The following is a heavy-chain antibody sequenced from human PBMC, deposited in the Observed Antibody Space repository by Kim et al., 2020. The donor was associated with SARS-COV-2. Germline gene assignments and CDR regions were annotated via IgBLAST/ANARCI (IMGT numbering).Heavy chain of an antibody. CDR1: GFTFSSYS. CDR3: ARGPIPYGSGRGWAFDI. Sequence: GGSLRLSCAASGFTFSSYSMNWVRQAPGKGLEWVSSISSSSSYIYYADSVKGRFTISRDNAENSLYLQMNSLRAEDTAVYYCARGPIPYGSGRGWAFDIWGQGTMVTVSS. CDR2: ISSSSSYI. V-gene: IGHV3-21*01. D-gene: IGHD3-10*01. J-gene: IGHJ3*02.